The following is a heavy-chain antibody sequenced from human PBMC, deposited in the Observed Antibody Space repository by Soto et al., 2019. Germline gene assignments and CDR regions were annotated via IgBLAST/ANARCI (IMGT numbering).Heavy chain of an antibody. J-gene: IGHJ6*01. CDR2: VSGRGGST. D-gene: IGHD4-17*01. CDR3: AKDSTVTTSLYFYYYGFDV. Sequence: VQLLESGGGLVQPGGSLRLACTASGFTFNHYAMSWVRQAPGKGLEWVSAVSGRGGSTKYADSVKGRFSISRDNSNSTLYLQMDSLRGEDTAVYYCAKDSTVTTSLYFYYYGFDVWGQGTRVTVSS. CDR1: GFTFNHYA. V-gene: IGHV3-23*01.